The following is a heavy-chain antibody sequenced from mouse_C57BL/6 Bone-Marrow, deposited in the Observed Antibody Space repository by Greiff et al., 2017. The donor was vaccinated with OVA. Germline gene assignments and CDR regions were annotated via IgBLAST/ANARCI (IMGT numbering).Heavy chain of an antibody. J-gene: IGHJ1*03. D-gene: IGHD2-3*01. Sequence: DVQLVESGGGLVQPGGSLKLSCAASGFTFSDYYMYWVRQTPEKRLEWVAYLSNGGGSTYYPDTVKGRFTISRDNAKNTLYLQMSRLKSEDTAMYYCARFDGYYWYFDVWGTGTTVTVSS. CDR3: ARFDGYYWYFDV. V-gene: IGHV5-12*01. CDR2: LSNGGGST. CDR1: GFTFSDYY.